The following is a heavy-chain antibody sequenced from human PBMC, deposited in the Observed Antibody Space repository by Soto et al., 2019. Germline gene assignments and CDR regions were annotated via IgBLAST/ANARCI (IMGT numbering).Heavy chain of an antibody. J-gene: IGHJ4*02. CDR3: ARGAWAARWYY. CDR1: GGSFSGYY. Sequence: QVQLQQWGAGLLKPSETLSLTCAVYGGSFSGYYWSWIRQPPGKGLEWIGEINHSGSTNYNPSLKSRVTISVDTSKNQFSLRLSSVTAADTAVYYCARGAWAARWYYWGQGTLVTVSS. D-gene: IGHD6-6*01. V-gene: IGHV4-34*01. CDR2: INHSGST.